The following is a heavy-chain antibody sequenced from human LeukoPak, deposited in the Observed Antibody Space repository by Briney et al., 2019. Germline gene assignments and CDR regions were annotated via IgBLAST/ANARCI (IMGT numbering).Heavy chain of an antibody. CDR3: ARDLDDYGGPPDY. CDR1: GYTFTGYY. D-gene: IGHD4-23*01. CDR2: INPNSGGT. Sequence: ASVKVSCKASGYTFTGYYMHWVRQAPGQGLEWMGWINPNSGGTNYAQKFQGRVTMTRDTSISTAYMELSRLRSDDTAVYYCARDLDDYGGPPDYWGQGTLVTVSS. V-gene: IGHV1-2*02. J-gene: IGHJ4*02.